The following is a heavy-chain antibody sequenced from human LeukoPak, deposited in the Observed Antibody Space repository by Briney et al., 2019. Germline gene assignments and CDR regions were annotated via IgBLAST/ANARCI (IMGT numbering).Heavy chain of an antibody. CDR1: GGSISSYY. CDR3: ARETYYYDSSGYYLYYFDY. D-gene: IGHD3-22*01. J-gene: IGHJ4*02. Sequence: SETLSLTCTVSGGSISSYYWSWIRQPPGKGLEWIGYIYYSGSTNYNPSLKSRVTISVDTSKNQFSLKLSSVAAADTAVYYCARETYYYDSSGYYLYYFDYWGQGTLVTVSS. V-gene: IGHV4-59*01. CDR2: IYYSGST.